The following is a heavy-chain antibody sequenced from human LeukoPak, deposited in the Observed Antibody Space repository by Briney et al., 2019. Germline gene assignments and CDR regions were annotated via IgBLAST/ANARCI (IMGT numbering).Heavy chain of an antibody. CDR1: GGSISSHY. Sequence: PSETLSLTCTVSGGSISSHYWSWIRQSAGKGLEWIGRMSASGSTTYNPSLKSRVTMSVDTSKNQFSLKLTSVTAADTAVYYYARGDGYNFDYWGQGTLVIVSS. V-gene: IGHV4-4*07. CDR3: ARGDGYNFDY. D-gene: IGHD5-24*01. CDR2: MSASGST. J-gene: IGHJ4*02.